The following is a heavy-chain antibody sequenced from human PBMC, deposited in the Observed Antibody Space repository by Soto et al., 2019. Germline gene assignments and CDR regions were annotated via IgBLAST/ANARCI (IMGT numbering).Heavy chain of an antibody. CDR2: IYSGGST. CDR1: GFTVSSNY. CDR3: AKVSSSWYSGFFDL. Sequence: PGGSLRLSCAASGFTVSSNYMSWVRQAPGKGLEWVSVIYSGGSTYYADSVKGRFTISRDNSMNTLYLQMNTLRAEDTALYYCAKVSSSWYSGFFDLWGQGT. D-gene: IGHD6-13*01. J-gene: IGHJ4*02. V-gene: IGHV3-53*01.